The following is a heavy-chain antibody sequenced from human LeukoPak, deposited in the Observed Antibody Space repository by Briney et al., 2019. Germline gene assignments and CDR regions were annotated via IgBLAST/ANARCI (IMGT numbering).Heavy chain of an antibody. J-gene: IGHJ6*03. D-gene: IGHD6-6*01. Sequence: SETLSLTYTVSGGSISSGSYYWSWIRQPAGKGLEWIGRIYTSGSTNYNPSLKSRVTISVDTSKNQFSLKLSSVTAADTAVYYCARGIREQLAYYYYYYMDVWGKGTTVTVSS. CDR2: IYTSGST. CDR3: ARGIREQLAYYYYYYMDV. CDR1: GGSISSGSYY. V-gene: IGHV4-61*02.